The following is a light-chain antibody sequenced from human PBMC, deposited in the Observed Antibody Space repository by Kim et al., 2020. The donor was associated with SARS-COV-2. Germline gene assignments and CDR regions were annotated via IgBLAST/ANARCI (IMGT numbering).Light chain of an antibody. CDR2: DAS. Sequence: SLSPGESATHSCRASQSISNNLIWYQPKPGQAPRPLIYDASKRATGIPARFSGSGSGTDFTLTISSLEPEDFAVYYCQQRSTWPQTFGQGTKLEI. V-gene: IGKV3-11*01. CDR3: QQRSTWPQT. CDR1: QSISNN. J-gene: IGKJ2*01.